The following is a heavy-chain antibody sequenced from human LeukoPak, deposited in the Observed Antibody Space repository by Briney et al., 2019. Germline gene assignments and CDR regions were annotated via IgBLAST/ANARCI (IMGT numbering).Heavy chain of an antibody. CDR1: GFTFSSYG. J-gene: IGHJ4*02. Sequence: GGSLRLSCAASGFTFSSYGMHWVRQAPGKGLEWVAVIWYDGSNKYYADSVKGRFTISRDNSKNTLYLQMNSLRAEDAAVYYCARDADYYDSSGYPDYWGQGTLVTVSS. D-gene: IGHD3-22*01. CDR3: ARDADYYDSSGYPDY. V-gene: IGHV3-33*01. CDR2: IWYDGSNK.